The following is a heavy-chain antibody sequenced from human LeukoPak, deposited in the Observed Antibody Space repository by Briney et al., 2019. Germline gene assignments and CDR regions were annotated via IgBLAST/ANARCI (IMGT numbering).Heavy chain of an antibody. Sequence: PSETLSLTCAVYGGSFSDYYWSWIRQSPDKGLEWIGEISHNGSTNCNPSLKSRVTISVDTSKNQFSLKLSSVTAADTAVYCCARYSGESNWFDPWGQGTLVTVSS. CDR2: ISHNGST. D-gene: IGHD3-10*01. V-gene: IGHV4-34*01. J-gene: IGHJ5*02. CDR1: GGSFSDYY. CDR3: ARYSGESNWFDP.